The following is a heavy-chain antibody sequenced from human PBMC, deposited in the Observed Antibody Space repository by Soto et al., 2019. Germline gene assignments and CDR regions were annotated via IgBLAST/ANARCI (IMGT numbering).Heavy chain of an antibody. V-gene: IGHV3-74*01. D-gene: IGHD5-18*01. CDR2: ISPDGSGT. CDR3: ARGYSYGLDP. CDR1: GLTFSRHW. J-gene: IGHJ5*02. Sequence: EVQLVESGGGLVQPGGSLRLSCAASGLTFSRHWMHWVRQAPGNGLVWVSRISPDGSGTYYADSVKGRFTISRDNAKNTLYLQMSSLRADDTAVYYCARGYSYGLDPWGQGTLATVSS.